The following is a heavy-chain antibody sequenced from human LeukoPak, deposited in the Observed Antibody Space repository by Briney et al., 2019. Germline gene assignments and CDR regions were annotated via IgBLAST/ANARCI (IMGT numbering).Heavy chain of an antibody. V-gene: IGHV3-20*04. Sequence: GGSLRLSCAASGFTFDDYGMSWVRQAPGKGLEWVSGINWNGGSTGYADSVKGRFTISRDNAKNSLYLQMNSLRAEDTALYYCTRGSVRDYGFDYWGQGTLVTVSS. J-gene: IGHJ4*02. D-gene: IGHD4-17*01. CDR3: TRGSVRDYGFDY. CDR1: GFTFDDYG. CDR2: INWNGGST.